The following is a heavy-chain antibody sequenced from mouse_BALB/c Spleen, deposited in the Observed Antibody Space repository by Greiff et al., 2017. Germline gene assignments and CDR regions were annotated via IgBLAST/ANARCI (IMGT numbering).Heavy chain of an antibody. CDR2: IYYSGTI. CDR1: GISITTGNYR. D-gene: IGHD1-2*01. CDR3: ARERAPIHYYGHLLFFYYAMDY. V-gene: IGHV3-5*02. J-gene: IGHJ4*01. Sequence: VQLKESGPGLVKPSQTVSLTCTVTGISITTGNYRWSWIRQFPGNKLEWIGYIYYSGTITYNPSLTSRTTITRDTSKNQFFLEMNSLTAEDTATYYCARERAPIHYYGHLLFFYYAMDYWGQGTSVTVSS.